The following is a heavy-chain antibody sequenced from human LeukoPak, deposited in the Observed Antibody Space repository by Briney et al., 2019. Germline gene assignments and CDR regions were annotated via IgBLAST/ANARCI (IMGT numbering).Heavy chain of an antibody. V-gene: IGHV3-30*02. J-gene: IGHJ4*02. Sequence: GGSLTLSCAASGLTFTFSTSGIHWVRQAPGKGLEWVAFIQYDGSEKYYADSVKGGCSTSRDNSKNTVYLQMNSLTGEDTAIYYCAREGGTIEIGEFDYWGQGTLVTVSS. CDR1: GLTFTFSTSG. CDR2: IQYDGSEK. CDR3: AREGGTIEIGEFDY. D-gene: IGHD3-16*02.